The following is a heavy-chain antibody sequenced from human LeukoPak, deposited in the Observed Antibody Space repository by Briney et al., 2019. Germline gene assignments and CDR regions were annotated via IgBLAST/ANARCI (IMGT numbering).Heavy chain of an antibody. CDR2: IYHSGNT. Sequence: PSETLSLTCAVSGYSISSGYYWGWIRQPPGKGLEWIGSIYHSGNTYYNPSLKSRFTISIDTSKNQFFLKVNSVTAADTATYYCARQGNGYSRVDYWGQGTLVTVSS. V-gene: IGHV4-38-2*01. J-gene: IGHJ4*02. CDR3: ARQGNGYSRVDY. CDR1: GYSISSGYY. D-gene: IGHD5-24*01.